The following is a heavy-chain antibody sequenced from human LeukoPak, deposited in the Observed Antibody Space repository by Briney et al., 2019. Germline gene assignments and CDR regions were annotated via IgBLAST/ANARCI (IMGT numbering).Heavy chain of an antibody. V-gene: IGHV1-69*05. CDR2: INPIFGTP. D-gene: IGHD4-17*01. J-gene: IGHJ5*02. CDR1: GGTFSSYV. CDR3: ARNQTFGDSSWSWFDP. Sequence: SVKVSCKASGGTFSSYVISWVRQAPGQGLEWMGGINPIFGTPFYAQRFQGRVTITMDGSTSTAYMELSSLRSEGTAVYYCARNQTFGDSSWSWFDPWGQGTLVTVSS.